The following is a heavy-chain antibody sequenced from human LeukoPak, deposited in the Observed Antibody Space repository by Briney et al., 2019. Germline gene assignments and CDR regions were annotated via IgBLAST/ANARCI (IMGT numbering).Heavy chain of an antibody. V-gene: IGHV1-2*02. J-gene: IGHJ4*02. CDR3: ARTRQYSSNWRFDY. Sequence: ASVKVSRKASGYTFTDYYMHWVRQAPGQGLEWMGWINPNSGGRNYAQKFQGRVTLTRDTSISTTYMELSSLRSEDMAVYYCARTRQYSSNWRFDYWGQGTLVTVSS. CDR2: INPNSGGR. D-gene: IGHD6-13*01. CDR1: GYTFTDYY.